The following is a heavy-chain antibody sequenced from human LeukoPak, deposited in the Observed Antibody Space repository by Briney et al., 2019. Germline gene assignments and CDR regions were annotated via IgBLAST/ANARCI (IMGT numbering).Heavy chain of an antibody. CDR3: ARTGYNYGTSLNY. Sequence: PGGSLRLSCAASGFTFSSYALSWVRQAPGKGLEWVSGLTDSGTDTYHADSVKGRFTISRDNSKNTVYLQMSSLRAEDTAGYYCARTGYNYGTSLNYWGQGTLVTVSS. J-gene: IGHJ4*02. CDR2: LTDSGTDT. CDR1: GFTFSSYA. V-gene: IGHV3-23*01. D-gene: IGHD5-18*01.